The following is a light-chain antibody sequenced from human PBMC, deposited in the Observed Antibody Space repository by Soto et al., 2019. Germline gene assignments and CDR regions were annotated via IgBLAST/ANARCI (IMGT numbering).Light chain of an antibody. CDR2: QDR. Sequence: SYELTQSPSVSVSPGQTASITCSGDKLGDRYACWYQQKPGQSPVLVIYQDRKRPSGISERFSGSNSGNTATLTISGTQAMDEADYYCQAWDSGVVVFGGGTKLTVL. V-gene: IGLV3-1*01. CDR3: QAWDSGVVV. J-gene: IGLJ2*01. CDR1: KLGDRY.